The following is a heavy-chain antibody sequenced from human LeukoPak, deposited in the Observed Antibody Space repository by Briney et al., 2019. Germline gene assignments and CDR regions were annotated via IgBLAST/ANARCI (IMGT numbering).Heavy chain of an antibody. Sequence: KSSETLSLTCTVSGDSLSGYYWSWIRQPPGKGPEWIGNIYYSGTTNYNPSPKSRVTISVDTSKNQFSLKLTSVTAADTAVYYCARGGGIPYYFDFWGQGTLVTVSS. V-gene: IGHV4-59*01. CDR3: ARGGGIPYYFDF. CDR1: GDSLSGYY. CDR2: IYYSGTT. J-gene: IGHJ4*02. D-gene: IGHD3-16*01.